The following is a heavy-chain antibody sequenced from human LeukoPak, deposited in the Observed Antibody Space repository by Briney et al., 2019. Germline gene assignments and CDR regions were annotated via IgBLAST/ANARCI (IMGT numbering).Heavy chain of an antibody. CDR3: AREEVVVVAATQFYGMDV. D-gene: IGHD2-15*01. V-gene: IGHV1-46*01. CDR1: GYTFTSYY. Sequence: ASVKVSCKASGYTFTSYYMHWVRQAPGQGLEWMGIINPSGGSTSYAQKFQGRVTMTRDTSTSTVYMELSSLRSEDTAVYYCAREEVVVVAATQFYGMDVWGQGTTVTVSS. CDR2: INPSGGST. J-gene: IGHJ6*02.